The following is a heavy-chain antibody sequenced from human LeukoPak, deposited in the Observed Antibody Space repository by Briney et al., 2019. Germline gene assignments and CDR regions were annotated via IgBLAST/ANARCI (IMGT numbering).Heavy chain of an antibody. J-gene: IGHJ4*02. CDR1: GFTVSSNY. CDR2: IHSGGST. CDR3: ASPGRHSSSWYYAFDY. V-gene: IGHV3-53*01. D-gene: IGHD6-13*01. Sequence: GGSLRLSCAASGFTVSSNYMSWVRLAPGKGLEWVSVIHSGGSTYYAESVRGRFIISRDNSKNTLHLQMNSLRAEDTAVYYCASPGRHSSSWYYAFDYWGQGTLATVSS.